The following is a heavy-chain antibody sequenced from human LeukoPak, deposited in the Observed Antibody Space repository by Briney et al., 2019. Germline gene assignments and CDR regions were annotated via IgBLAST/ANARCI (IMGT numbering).Heavy chain of an antibody. Sequence: PSETLSLTCAVYGGSFSGYYWSWIRQPPGKGLEWIGEINHSGSTNYNPSLKSRVTISVDTSKNQFSLKLCSVTAADTAVYYCARDPRRDIVVVPAATGMDVWGQGTTVTVSS. CDR3: ARDPRRDIVVVPAATGMDV. J-gene: IGHJ6*02. CDR1: GGSFSGYY. D-gene: IGHD2-2*01. CDR2: INHSGST. V-gene: IGHV4-34*01.